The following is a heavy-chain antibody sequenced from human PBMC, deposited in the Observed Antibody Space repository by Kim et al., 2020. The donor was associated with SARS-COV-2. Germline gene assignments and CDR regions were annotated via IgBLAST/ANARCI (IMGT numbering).Heavy chain of an antibody. CDR2: IYPGDSDT. D-gene: IGHD3-10*01. Sequence: GESLKISCKGSGYSFTSYWIGWVRQMPGKGLEWMGIIYPGDSDTRYSPSFQGQVTISADKSISTAYLQWSSLKASDTAMYYCALYGSGSFFPEGAFDIWGQGTMVTVSS. J-gene: IGHJ3*02. CDR3: ALYGSGSFFPEGAFDI. CDR1: GYSFTSYW. V-gene: IGHV5-51*01.